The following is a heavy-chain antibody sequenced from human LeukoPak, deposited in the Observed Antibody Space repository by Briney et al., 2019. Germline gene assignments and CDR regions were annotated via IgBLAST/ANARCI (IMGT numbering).Heavy chain of an antibody. V-gene: IGHV3-23*01. Sequence: GGSLRLSCAASGFTFSSYAMTWVRQAPGKGLEWVSSTSAGAGSTYYADPTKGRFTMSRDNSKNMLYLQMNSLRAEDTAVYYCAKAASSSFLNWFGPWGQGTLVTVSS. J-gene: IGHJ5*02. D-gene: IGHD2-2*01. CDR3: AKAASSSFLNWFGP. CDR2: TSAGAGST. CDR1: GFTFSSYA.